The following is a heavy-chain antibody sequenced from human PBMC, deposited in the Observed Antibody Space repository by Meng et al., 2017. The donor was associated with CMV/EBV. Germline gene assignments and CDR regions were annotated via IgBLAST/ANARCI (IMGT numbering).Heavy chain of an antibody. CDR1: GGSISSSSYY. J-gene: IGHJ6*02. Sequence: SETLSLTCTVSGGSISSSSYYWGWIRQPPGKGLEWIGSIYYSGSTYYNPSLKSRVTISVDTSKNQFSLKPSSVTAADTAVYYCARGIIAAAASSVDYYYYGMDVWGQGTTVTVSS. CDR2: IYYSGST. CDR3: ARGIIAAAASSVDYYYYGMDV. V-gene: IGHV4-39*07. D-gene: IGHD6-13*01.